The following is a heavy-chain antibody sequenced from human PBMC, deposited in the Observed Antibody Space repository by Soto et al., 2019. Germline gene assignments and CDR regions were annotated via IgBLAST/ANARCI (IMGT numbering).Heavy chain of an antibody. Sequence: SETLSLTCTVSCGSISSSNNYWGWIRQPPGKGLEWIGRSYYGGHTYYNPSLKSRGTMSVDTSKNQFSLQLRSVTAADTAVYYCARPGADFWSGYYYYDGMDFWGQATTVTFS. J-gene: IGHJ6*01. D-gene: IGHD3-3*01. CDR2: SYYGGHT. V-gene: IGHV4-39*01. CDR1: CGSISSSNNY. CDR3: ARPGADFWSGYYYYDGMDF.